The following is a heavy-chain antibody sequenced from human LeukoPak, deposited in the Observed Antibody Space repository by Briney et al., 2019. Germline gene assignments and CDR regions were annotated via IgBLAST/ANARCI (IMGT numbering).Heavy chain of an antibody. J-gene: IGHJ4*02. CDR1: GGSISSYY. CDR2: IYYSGST. Sequence: SETLSLTCTVSGGSISSYYWSWIRQPPGKGLEWIGYIYYSGSTNYNPSLKSRVTISVDTSKNQFSLKLSSVTATDTAVYYCARVPSSDTVYWGQGALVTVSS. V-gene: IGHV4-59*01. D-gene: IGHD6-19*01. CDR3: ARVPSSDTVY.